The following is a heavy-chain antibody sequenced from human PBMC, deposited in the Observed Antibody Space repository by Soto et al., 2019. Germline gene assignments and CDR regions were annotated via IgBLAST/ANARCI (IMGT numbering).Heavy chain of an antibody. CDR1: GFIFSSYS. CDR2: IRSSGIYI. V-gene: IGHV3-21*01. D-gene: IGHD2-15*01. J-gene: IGHJ4*02. Sequence: DVQLVESGGGLVKPGGSLRLSCAASGFIFSSYSMSWVRQAPGKGLEWVSSIRSSGIYINYADSVKGRFTISRDNAKNSLYLQMNDLRAEDTALYYCARDHDVVADGGLVDYWGQGTLVTVSS. CDR3: ARDHDVVADGGLVDY.